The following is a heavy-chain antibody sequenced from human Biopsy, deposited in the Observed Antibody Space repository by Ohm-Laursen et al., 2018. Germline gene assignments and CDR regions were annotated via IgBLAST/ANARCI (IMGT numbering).Heavy chain of an antibody. J-gene: IGHJ5*02. CDR3: ARGYSRRVSIFEASIYWFDT. D-gene: IGHD6-6*01. CDR2: MIPSSGKT. V-gene: IGHV1-8*01. CDR1: GYSFSTYD. Sequence: ASVKVSCKASGYSFSTYDVNWVRQARGQGLEWTGWMIPSSGKTGYSQRFQGRVTLTMNTSISTAYMELSGLRSEDTAVYFCARGYSRRVSIFEASIYWFDTWGQGTLVTVSS.